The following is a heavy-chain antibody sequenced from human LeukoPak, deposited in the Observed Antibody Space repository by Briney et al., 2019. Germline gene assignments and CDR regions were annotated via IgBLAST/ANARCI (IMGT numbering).Heavy chain of an antibody. CDR3: AGRVPPLTVPAAPREYFQH. Sequence: ASVKVSCKASGYTFTSYGISWVRQAPGQGLEWMGWISAYNGNTNYAQKLQGRVTMTTDTSTSTAYMELSSLRSEDTAVYYCAGRVPPLTVPAAPREYFQHWGQGTLVTVSS. CDR2: ISAYNGNT. V-gene: IGHV1-18*01. D-gene: IGHD2-2*01. CDR1: GYTFTSYG. J-gene: IGHJ1*01.